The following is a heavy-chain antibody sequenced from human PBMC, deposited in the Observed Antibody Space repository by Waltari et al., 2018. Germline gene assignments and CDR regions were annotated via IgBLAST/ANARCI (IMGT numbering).Heavy chain of an antibody. V-gene: IGHV1-8*03. Sequence: QVQLVQSGAEVKKPGASVKVSCKASGYTFTSYDINWVRPATGQGLEWMGWMNPNSGNTGYAQKFQGRVTITRNTSISTAYMELSSLRSEDTAVYYCARGPYDFWSGYSNWFDPWGQGTLVTVSS. J-gene: IGHJ5*02. CDR2: MNPNSGNT. CDR1: GYTFTSYD. D-gene: IGHD3-3*01. CDR3: ARGPYDFWSGYSNWFDP.